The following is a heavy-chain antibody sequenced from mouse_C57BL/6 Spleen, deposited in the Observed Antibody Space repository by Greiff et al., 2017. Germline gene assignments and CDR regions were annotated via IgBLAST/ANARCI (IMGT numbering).Heavy chain of an antibody. CDR1: GFSLTSYG. CDR3: ALPGGKSNSYAMDY. D-gene: IGHD2-5*01. V-gene: IGHV2-2*01. CDR2: IWSGGST. Sequence: QVQLKQSGPGLVQPSQSLSITCTVSGFSLTSYGVHWVRQSPGKGLEWLGVIWSGGSTDYNAAFISRLSISKDNSKSQVFFKMNSLQADDTAIYYCALPGGKSNSYAMDYWGQGTSVTVSS. J-gene: IGHJ4*01.